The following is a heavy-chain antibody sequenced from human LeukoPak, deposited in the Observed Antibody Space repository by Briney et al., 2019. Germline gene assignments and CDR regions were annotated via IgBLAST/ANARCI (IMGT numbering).Heavy chain of an antibody. CDR1: GFMISNSA. CDR2: ISSSGGST. D-gene: IGHD6-13*01. V-gene: IGHV3-23*01. CDR3: AKTYSSWYYFDY. Sequence: GGSLRLSCAASGFMISNSAMSWVRQAPGKGLEWVSGISSSGGSTYYADSVKGRFTISRDNSKNTLYLQMNSLRAEDTAVYYCAKTYSSWYYFDYWGQGTLVTVSS. J-gene: IGHJ4*02.